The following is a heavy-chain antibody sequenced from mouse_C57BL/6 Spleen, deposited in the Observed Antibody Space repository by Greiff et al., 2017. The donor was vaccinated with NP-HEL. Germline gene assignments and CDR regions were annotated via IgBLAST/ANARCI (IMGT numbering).Heavy chain of an antibody. D-gene: IGHD1-1*01. Sequence: VQLQQSGAELVRPGSSVKLSCKASGYTFTSYWMHWVKQRPIQGLEWIGNIDPSDSETHYNQKFKDKATLTVDKSSSTAYMQLSSLTSEDSAVYYCARLSYYGSSPLGAMDYWGQGTSVTVSS. CDR1: GYTFTSYW. V-gene: IGHV1-52*01. CDR2: IDPSDSET. J-gene: IGHJ4*01. CDR3: ARLSYYGSSPLGAMDY.